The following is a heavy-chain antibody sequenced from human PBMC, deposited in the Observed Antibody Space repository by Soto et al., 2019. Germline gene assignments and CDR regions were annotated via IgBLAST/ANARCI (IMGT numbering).Heavy chain of an antibody. J-gene: IGHJ4*02. CDR1: GYTFTSYG. V-gene: IGHV1-18*01. D-gene: IGHD6-19*01. Sequence: QVQLVQSGAEVKKPGASVKVSCKASGYTFTSYGISWVRQAPGQGLEWMGWISAYNGNTNYAQKLQGRVTMTTDTSTSTACMELRSLRSDDTAVYYCARVPRGEWLEYYFDYWGQGTLVTVSS. CDR2: ISAYNGNT. CDR3: ARVPRGEWLEYYFDY.